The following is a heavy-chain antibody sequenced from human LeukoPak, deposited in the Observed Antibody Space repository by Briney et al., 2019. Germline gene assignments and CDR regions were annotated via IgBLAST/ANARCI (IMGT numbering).Heavy chain of an antibody. J-gene: IGHJ5*02. CDR1: GFTFSSYA. CDR3: AKDAIYYDILTGYSRDNWFDP. CDR2: ISGSGGST. V-gene: IGHV3-23*01. D-gene: IGHD3-9*01. Sequence: GGSLRLSCAASGFTFSSYAMSWVRQAPGKGLEWVSAISGSGGSTYYADSVKGRFTISRDNSKNTLYLQTNSLRAEDTAVYYCAKDAIYYDILTGYSRDNWFDPWGQGTLVTVSS.